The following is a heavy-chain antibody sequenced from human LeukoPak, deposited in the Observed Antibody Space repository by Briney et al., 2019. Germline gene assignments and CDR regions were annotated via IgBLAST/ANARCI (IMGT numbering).Heavy chain of an antibody. CDR1: GFTFSSYE. CDR2: ISSSGSTI. CDR3: ASRSGWRFDY. V-gene: IGHV3-48*03. D-gene: IGHD6-19*01. Sequence: GGSLRLSCAASGFTFSSYEMNWVRQAPGKGLEWVSYISSSGSTIYYADSVKGRFTISRDNAKNSLYLQMNSLRAEDTALSYCASRSGWRFDYWGQGTLVTVSS. J-gene: IGHJ4*02.